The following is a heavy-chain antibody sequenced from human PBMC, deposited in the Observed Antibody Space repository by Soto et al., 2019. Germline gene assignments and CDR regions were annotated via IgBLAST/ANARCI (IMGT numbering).Heavy chain of an antibody. J-gene: IGHJ4*02. D-gene: IGHD3-22*01. V-gene: IGHV1-69*13. CDR3: AREGYYYDSSGYCPFDY. Sequence: GASVKVSCKASGGTFSSYAISWVRQAPGQGLEWMGGIIPIFGTANYAQKFQGRVTITADESTSTAYMELSSLRSEDTAVYYCAREGYYYDSSGYCPFDYWGQGTLVTVSS. CDR2: IIPIFGTA. CDR1: GGTFSSYA.